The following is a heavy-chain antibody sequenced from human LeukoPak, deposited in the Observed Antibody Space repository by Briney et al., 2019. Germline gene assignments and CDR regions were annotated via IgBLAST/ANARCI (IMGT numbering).Heavy chain of an antibody. V-gene: IGHV4-4*07. CDR3: ARETTGLARYFDY. D-gene: IGHD4-11*01. CDR2: IYTSGST. CDR1: GNSISSYY. Sequence: KSSETLSLTCTVSGNSISSYYWSWIRQPAGKGLEWIGRIYTSGSTNYNPSLKSRVTMSVDTSKNQFSLNLSSVIAADTAVYYCARETTGLARYFDYWGQGTLVTVSS. J-gene: IGHJ4*02.